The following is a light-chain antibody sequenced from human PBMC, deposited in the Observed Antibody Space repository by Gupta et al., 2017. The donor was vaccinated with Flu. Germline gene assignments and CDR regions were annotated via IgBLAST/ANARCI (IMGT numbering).Light chain of an antibody. CDR2: DAS. V-gene: IGKV3-11*01. Sequence: EIVLTQSPATLSLSPGERATLSCRASQSVSSYLAWYQQKPGQAPRLLIYDASNRATGIPARFSGSGSGTEFTLTISSLEPEDFAVYYCQQRSNWPVTFGQGTXLEIK. CDR3: QQRSNWPVT. CDR1: QSVSSY. J-gene: IGKJ2*01.